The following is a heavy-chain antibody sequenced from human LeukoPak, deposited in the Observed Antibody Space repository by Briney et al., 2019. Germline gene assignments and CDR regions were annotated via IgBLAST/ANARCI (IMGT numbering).Heavy chain of an antibody. CDR1: GYTFTTYG. Sequence: ASVKVSCTASGYTFTTYGISWVRQAPGQGLEWMGWISGYSDNTKYSQKLQGRVTVTKDTSTSTAYMELRSLRSDDTAVYYCARGMAVAGIYMYWGQGTLVTVSS. CDR2: ISGYSDNT. V-gene: IGHV1-18*01. CDR3: ARGMAVAGIYMY. J-gene: IGHJ4*02. D-gene: IGHD6-19*01.